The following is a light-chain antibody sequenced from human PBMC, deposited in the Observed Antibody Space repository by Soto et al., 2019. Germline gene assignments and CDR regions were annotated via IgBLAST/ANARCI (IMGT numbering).Light chain of an antibody. V-gene: IGKV3-15*01. CDR1: QYINTR. CDR2: QTS. Sequence: EIVLTQSPATLSSFPGDSVTLSCRASQYINTRLAWYQHRPGQAPRLLIYQTSSRATGIQARFSGSGSGTEFTLTIKSLQSEDFAVYYCKQYQNLWTCGQGTKVDIK. CDR3: KQYQNLWT. J-gene: IGKJ1*01.